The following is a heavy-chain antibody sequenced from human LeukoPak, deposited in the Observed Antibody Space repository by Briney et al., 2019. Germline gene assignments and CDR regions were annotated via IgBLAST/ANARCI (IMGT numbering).Heavy chain of an antibody. J-gene: IGHJ4*02. CDR2: IKQDGNEK. CDR1: GFTFSSYW. Sequence: GGSLRLSCAASGFTFSSYWMSWVRQPPGKGLEWVANIKQDGNEKYYLDSVKGRFTISRDNAKNSLYLQMDSLRAEDTAVYYCATDGSPFDNWGQGTLVTVSS. V-gene: IGHV3-7*01. CDR3: ATDGSPFDN.